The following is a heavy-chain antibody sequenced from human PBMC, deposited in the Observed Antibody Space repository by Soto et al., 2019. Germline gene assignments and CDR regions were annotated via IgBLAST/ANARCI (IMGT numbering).Heavy chain of an antibody. CDR3: ARGPGHIVVVTARGAFDI. D-gene: IGHD2-21*02. CDR1: GGSFSGYY. V-gene: IGHV4-34*01. Sequence: SETLSLTCAVYGGSFSGYYWSWIRQPPGKGLEWIGEINHSGSTNYNPSLKSRVTISVDTSKNQFSLKLSSVTAADTAVYYCARGPGHIVVVTARGAFDIWGQGTMVTVSS. CDR2: INHSGST. J-gene: IGHJ3*02.